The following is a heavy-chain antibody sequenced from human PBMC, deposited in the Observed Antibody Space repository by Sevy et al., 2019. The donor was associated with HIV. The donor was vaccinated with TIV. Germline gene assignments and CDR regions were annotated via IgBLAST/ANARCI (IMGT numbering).Heavy chain of an antibody. J-gene: IGHJ4*02. D-gene: IGHD3-10*01. CDR2: ISGSGGST. V-gene: IGHV3-23*01. CDR1: GFTSSSYA. CDR3: AKAPNGYYGSGREGYYFDY. Sequence: GGSLRLSCAASGFTSSSYAMSWVRQAPGKGLEWVSAISGSGGSTYYADSVKGRFTISRDNSKYTLYLQMNSLRAEDTAVYYCAKAPNGYYGSGREGYYFDYWGQGTLVTVSS.